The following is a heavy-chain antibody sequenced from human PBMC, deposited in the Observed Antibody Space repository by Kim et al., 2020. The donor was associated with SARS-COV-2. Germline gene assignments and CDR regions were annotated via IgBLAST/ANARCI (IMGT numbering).Heavy chain of an antibody. CDR1: GGSISSSSYY. V-gene: IGHV4-39*01. J-gene: IGHJ5*02. CDR3: ARQRRFSNWFDP. D-gene: IGHD3-3*01. Sequence: SETLSLTCTVSGGSISSSSYYWGWIRQPPGKGLEWIGSIYYSGSTYYNPSLKSRVTISVDTSKNQFSLKLSSVTAADTAVYYCARQRRFSNWFDPWGQGTLVTVSS. CDR2: IYYSGST.